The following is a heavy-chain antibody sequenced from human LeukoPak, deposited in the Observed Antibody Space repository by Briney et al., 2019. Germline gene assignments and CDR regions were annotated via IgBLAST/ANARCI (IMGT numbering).Heavy chain of an antibody. CDR2: ISGSGGST. Sequence: GGSLRLSCAASGFTFSSYAMSWVRQAPGKGLEWVSAISGSGGSTYYADSVKGRFTISRDNSKNTLYLQMNSLRAEDTAVYYCAIDDYQRPLGWSDPWGQVTLVTVSS. J-gene: IGHJ5*02. CDR1: GFTFSSYA. CDR3: AIDDYQRPLGWSDP. V-gene: IGHV3-23*01. D-gene: IGHD2-2*01.